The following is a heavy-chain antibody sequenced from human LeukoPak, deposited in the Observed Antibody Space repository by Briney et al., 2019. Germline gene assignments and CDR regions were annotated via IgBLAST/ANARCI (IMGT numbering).Heavy chain of an antibody. CDR1: GYSISSGYY. J-gene: IGHJ6*03. CDR2: IYHSGSP. D-gene: IGHD3-22*01. CDR3: ATSAYESSGYGGYYMDG. V-gene: IGHV4-38-2*02. Sequence: SETLSPTCTVPGYSISSGYYWGWIRQPPGKWLEWIGGIYHSGSPYYNPSLKSRVTISVETSKNQFSLQLSSVTAADTAVYYCATSAYESSGYGGYYMDGWGKGATVTVSS.